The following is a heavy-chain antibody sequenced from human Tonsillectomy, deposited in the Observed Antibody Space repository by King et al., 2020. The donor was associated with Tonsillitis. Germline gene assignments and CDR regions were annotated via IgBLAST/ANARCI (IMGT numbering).Heavy chain of an antibody. CDR1: VDSISGYY. CDR2: VSHTGST. J-gene: IGHJ4*02. Sequence: QLQESGPGLVKPSETLSLICTVSVDSISGYYLSWSRPPPGKGLEWIGSVSHTGSTYYNPSLNSRVTISLDTSKNQLSLKVTSVTAADTAIYYCSRGTDAYKLGNSWGQGTLVTVSS. D-gene: IGHD5-24*01. CDR3: SRGTDAYKLGNS. V-gene: IGHV4-59*08.